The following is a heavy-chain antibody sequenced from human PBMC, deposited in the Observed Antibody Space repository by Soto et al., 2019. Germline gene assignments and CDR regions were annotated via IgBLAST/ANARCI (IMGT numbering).Heavy chain of an antibody. J-gene: IGHJ4*02. V-gene: IGHV1-18*01. CDR2: ISAHNGNT. Sequence: QVHLVQSGAEVKKPGASVKVSCKVSGYAFTTYGITWVRQAPGQGLEWMGWISAHNGNTNYAQKLQGRVTVTRDTSTSTAYMELRSLRSDATSVYFCARVRYGDYWGEGALVTVSS. CDR3: ARVRYGDY. D-gene: IGHD1-1*01. CDR1: GYAFTTYG.